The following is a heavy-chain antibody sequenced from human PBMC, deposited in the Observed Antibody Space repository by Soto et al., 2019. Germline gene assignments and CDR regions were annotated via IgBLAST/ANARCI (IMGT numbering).Heavy chain of an antibody. CDR3: ARRSSGWYFDY. CDR1: GFTFSNYA. Sequence: EVQLLESGGGLVQPGGSLRLSCAAPGFTFSNYAMNWVHQAPGKGLEWVSVISGSGGSTYYADSVKGRFTISRENSKNTLYLQMNSLRGEDTAVYYCARRSSGWYFDYWGQETLVTVSS. V-gene: IGHV3-23*01. J-gene: IGHJ4*02. CDR2: ISGSGGST. D-gene: IGHD6-19*01.